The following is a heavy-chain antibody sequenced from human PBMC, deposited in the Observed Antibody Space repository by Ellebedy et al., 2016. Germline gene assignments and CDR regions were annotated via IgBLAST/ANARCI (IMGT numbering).Heavy chain of an antibody. CDR1: GGSISSYY. J-gene: IGHJ4*02. Sequence: SETLSLTXTVSGGSISSYYWSWIRQPPGKGLEWIGYIYYSGSTNYNPSLKSRVTISVDTSKNQFSLKLSSVTAADTAVYYCARVNIWYYFDYWGQGTLVTVSS. CDR3: ARVNIWYYFDY. V-gene: IGHV4-59*01. CDR2: IYYSGST. D-gene: IGHD2-8*02.